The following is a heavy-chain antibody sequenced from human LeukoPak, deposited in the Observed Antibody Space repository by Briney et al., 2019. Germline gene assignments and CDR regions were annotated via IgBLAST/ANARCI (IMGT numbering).Heavy chain of an antibody. J-gene: IGHJ4*02. CDR1: GFTFSSYS. Sequence: PGGSLRLSCAASGFTFSSYSMKWVRQAPGKGLEWVSYISSSSSTIYYADSVKGRFTISRDNAKNSLYLQMSSLRAEDTAVYFCVRGDPDYYDTSGHDYWGQGTLVTVSS. CDR3: VRGDPDYYDTSGHDY. D-gene: IGHD3-22*01. CDR2: ISSSSSTI. V-gene: IGHV3-48*04.